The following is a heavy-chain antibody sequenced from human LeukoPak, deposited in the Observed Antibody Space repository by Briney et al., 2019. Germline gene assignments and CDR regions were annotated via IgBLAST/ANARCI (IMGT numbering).Heavy chain of an antibody. CDR1: GFTFSNHA. Sequence: GGSLRLSCTASGFTFSNHAMAWVRQAPGKGLEWVSGISSSGDSSYYADSVKGRFTISRENSKNTLYLQMNSLRAEDTAVYYCAKDLFRRGDSSSPRGYFDYWGQGTLVTVSS. CDR3: AKDLFRRGDSSSPRGYFDY. V-gene: IGHV3-23*01. J-gene: IGHJ4*02. D-gene: IGHD6-6*01. CDR2: ISSSGDSS.